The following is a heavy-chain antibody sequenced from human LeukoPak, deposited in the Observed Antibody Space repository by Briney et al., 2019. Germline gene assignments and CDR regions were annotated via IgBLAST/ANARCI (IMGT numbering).Heavy chain of an antibody. J-gene: IGHJ6*03. D-gene: IGHD2-2*01. CDR3: ARGVVVPAATYYYYYYMDV. CDR2: IIPIFGTA. CDR1: GGTFSSYA. V-gene: IGHV1-69*05. Sequence: SVKVSCKASGGTFSSYAICWVRQAPGQGLEWMGGIIPIFGTANYAQKFQGRVTITTDESTSTAYMELSSLRSEDTAVYYCARGVVVPAATYYYYYYMDVWGKGTTVTVSS.